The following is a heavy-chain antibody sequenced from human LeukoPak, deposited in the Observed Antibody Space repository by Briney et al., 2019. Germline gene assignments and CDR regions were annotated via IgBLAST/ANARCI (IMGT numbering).Heavy chain of an antibody. CDR1: GGSISRYY. J-gene: IGHJ3*02. CDR2: IYYSGST. D-gene: IGHD3-10*01. V-gene: IGHV4-59*01. CDR3: AGDVRDAFDI. Sequence: SETLSLTCTVSGGSISRYYWSWIRQPPGKGLEWIGYIYYSGSTNYNPSLKSRVTISVDTSKNQFSLKLSSVTAADTAVYYCAGDVRDAFDIWGQGTMVTVSS.